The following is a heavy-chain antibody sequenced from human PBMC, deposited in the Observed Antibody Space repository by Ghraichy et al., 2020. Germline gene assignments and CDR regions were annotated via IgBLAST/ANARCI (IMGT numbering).Heavy chain of an antibody. CDR3: ARGSLRKSSGKDPPFDY. CDR2: IYTSGST. J-gene: IGHJ4*02. Sequence: SETLSLTCTVSGGSISSYYWSWIRQPPGKGLEWIGYIYTSGSTNYNPSLKSRVTISVDTSKNQFSLKLSSVTAADTAVYYCARGSLRKSSGKDPPFDYWGQGTLVTVSS. V-gene: IGHV4-4*09. CDR1: GGSISSYY. D-gene: IGHD6-19*01.